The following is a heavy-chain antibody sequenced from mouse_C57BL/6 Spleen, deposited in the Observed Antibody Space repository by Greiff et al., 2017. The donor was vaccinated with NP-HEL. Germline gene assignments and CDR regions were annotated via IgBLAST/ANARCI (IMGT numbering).Heavy chain of an antibody. J-gene: IGHJ4*01. CDR1: GFTFNTYA. Sequence: EVKLVESGGGLVQPKGSLKLSCAASGFTFNTYAMHWVRQAPGKGLEWVARIRSKSSNYATYYADSVKDRFTISRDDSQSMLYLQMNNLKTEDTAMYYCVRDYYGSDGYYAMDYWGQGTSVTVSS. V-gene: IGHV10-3*01. CDR2: IRSKSSNYAT. CDR3: VRDYYGSDGYYAMDY. D-gene: IGHD1-1*01.